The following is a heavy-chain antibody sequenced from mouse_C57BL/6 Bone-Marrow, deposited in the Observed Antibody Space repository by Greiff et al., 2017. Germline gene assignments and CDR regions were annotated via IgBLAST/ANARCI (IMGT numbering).Heavy chain of an antibody. Sequence: EVKLVESGGGLVKPGGSLKLSCAASGFTFSDYGMHWVRQAPEKGLEWVAYISSGSSTIYYADTVKGRFTISRDNAKNTLFLQMTSLRSEDTAMYYCARAYYSNSAWFAYWGQGTLGTVSA. CDR1: GFTFSDYG. D-gene: IGHD2-5*01. J-gene: IGHJ3*01. CDR3: ARAYYSNSAWFAY. CDR2: ISSGSSTI. V-gene: IGHV5-17*01.